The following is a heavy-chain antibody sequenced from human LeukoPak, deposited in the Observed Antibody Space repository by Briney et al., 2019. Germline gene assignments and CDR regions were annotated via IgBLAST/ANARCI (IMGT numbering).Heavy chain of an antibody. J-gene: IGHJ5*02. CDR1: GFTFSSYA. Sequence: GGSLRLSCAASGFTFSSYAMSWVRQAPGKGLEWVSAISGSGRSTYYADSVKGRFTISRDNSKNTLYLQMNSLRAEDTAVYYCAKDPRAIAVAVPDRRNQAWFDPWGQGTLVTVSP. V-gene: IGHV3-23*01. CDR2: ISGSGRST. D-gene: IGHD6-19*01. CDR3: AKDPRAIAVAVPDRRNQAWFDP.